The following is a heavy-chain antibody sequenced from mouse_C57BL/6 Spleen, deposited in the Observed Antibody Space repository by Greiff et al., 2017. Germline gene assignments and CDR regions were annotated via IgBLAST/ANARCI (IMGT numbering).Heavy chain of an antibody. CDR2: IDPNSGGT. V-gene: IGHV1-72*01. J-gene: IGHJ2*01. Sequence: QVQLQQPGAELVKPGASVKLSCKASGYTFTRYWMHWVKQRPGRGLEWIGRIDPNSGGTTYNEKFKSKATLTVDKPSSTAYMQLSSLTSADSAVYYCARGGIYYYYGEGFDYGGQGTTLTVSS. CDR1: GYTFTRYW. D-gene: IGHD2-4*01. CDR3: ARGGIYYYYGEGFDY.